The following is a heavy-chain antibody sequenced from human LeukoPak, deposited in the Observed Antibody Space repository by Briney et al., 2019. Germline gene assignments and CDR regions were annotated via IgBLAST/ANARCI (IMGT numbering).Heavy chain of an antibody. Sequence: ASVKVSCKASGYTFTSYGISWVRQASGQGLEWMGWISAYNGNTNYAQKLQGRVTMTTDTSTSTAYMELRSLRSDDTAVYYCARVPGYDKFGRGYFQHWGQGTLVTVSS. V-gene: IGHV1-18*01. CDR3: ARVPGYDKFGRGYFQH. J-gene: IGHJ1*01. CDR2: ISAYNGNT. D-gene: IGHD3-22*01. CDR1: GYTFTSYG.